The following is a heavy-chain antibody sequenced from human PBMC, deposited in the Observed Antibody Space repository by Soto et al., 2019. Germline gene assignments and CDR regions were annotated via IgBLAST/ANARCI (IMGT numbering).Heavy chain of an antibody. CDR3: ARWVVPAAFYYMDV. D-gene: IGHD2-2*01. V-gene: IGHV4-34*01. J-gene: IGHJ6*03. Sequence: TLSLTCAVYGGSFSGYYWSWIRQPPGKGLEWIGEINHSGSTNYNPSLKSRVTISVDTSKNQFSLKLSSVTAADTAVYYCARWVVPAAFYYMDVWGKGTTVTVSS. CDR1: GGSFSGYY. CDR2: INHSGST.